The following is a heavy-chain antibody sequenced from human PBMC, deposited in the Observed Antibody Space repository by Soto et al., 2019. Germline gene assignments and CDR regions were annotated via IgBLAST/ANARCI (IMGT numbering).Heavy chain of an antibody. CDR1: GFIFSTYG. D-gene: IGHD2-21*02. J-gene: IGHJ4*02. CDR2: IWYDGSNK. CDR3: ARDGIPYCGGDCYFDY. V-gene: IGHV3-33*01. Sequence: PGGSLRLSCAASGFIFSTYGMHWVRQAPGKGLEWVAVIWYDGSNKYYADPVKGRFTISRDNSKNTLYLQMNSLRAEDTAVYYCARDGIPYCGGDCYFDYWGQGT.